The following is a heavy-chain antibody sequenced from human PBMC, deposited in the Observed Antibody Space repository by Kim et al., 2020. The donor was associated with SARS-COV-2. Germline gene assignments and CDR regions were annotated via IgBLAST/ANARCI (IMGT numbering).Heavy chain of an antibody. V-gene: IGHV4-34*01. D-gene: IGHD3-22*01. CDR1: GGSFSGYY. J-gene: IGHJ4*02. Sequence: SETLSLTCAVYGGSFSGYYWSWIRQPPGKGLEWIGEINHSGSTNYNPSLKSRVTISVDTSKNQFSLKLSSVTAADTAVYYCARGRYYYDSSGYYYKGYFDYWGQGTLVTVSS. CDR3: ARGRYYYDSSGYYYKGYFDY. CDR2: INHSGST.